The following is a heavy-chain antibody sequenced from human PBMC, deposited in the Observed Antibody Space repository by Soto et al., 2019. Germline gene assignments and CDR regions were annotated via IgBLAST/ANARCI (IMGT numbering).Heavy chain of an antibody. V-gene: IGHV1-69*13. CDR3: AKLPIIRGNAFDL. CDR1: GGTFSSYA. Sequence: SVKVSCKASGGTFSSYAISWVRQAPGQGLEWMGGIIPIFGTANYAQKFQGRVTITADESTSTAYMELSSLRAEDTALYYCAKLPIIRGNAFDLWGQGTMVTVSS. J-gene: IGHJ3*01. D-gene: IGHD3-10*01. CDR2: IIPIFGTA.